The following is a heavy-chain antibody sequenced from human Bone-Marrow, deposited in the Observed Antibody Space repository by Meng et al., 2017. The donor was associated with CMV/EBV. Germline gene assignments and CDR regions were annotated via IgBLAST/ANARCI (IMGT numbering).Heavy chain of an antibody. CDR2: IKQDGSEK. CDR1: GFTFSGYW. D-gene: IGHD1-26*01. J-gene: IGHJ4*02. V-gene: IGHV3-7*01. Sequence: GGSLRLSCGASGFTFSGYWMSWVRQAPGKGLEWVANIKQDGSEKYYVDSVKGRFTISRDNPKNSLYLQMNSLRAEDTAVYYCARGRGSYCFDYWGQGTLVTVPS. CDR3: ARGRGSYCFDY.